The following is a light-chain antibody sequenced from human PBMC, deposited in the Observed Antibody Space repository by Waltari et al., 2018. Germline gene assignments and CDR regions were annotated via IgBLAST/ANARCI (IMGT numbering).Light chain of an antibody. CDR2: DAS. Sequence: DIQMTQSPSTLSASVGDRVTITCRASQSINNWLAWFLQKPGKAPKLLIYDASSLESGVPSRFSGSGSGTEFTLTISSLQPDDFATYYCQQYNSFWTFGQGTKVEIK. CDR1: QSINNW. V-gene: IGKV1-5*01. CDR3: QQYNSFWT. J-gene: IGKJ1*01.